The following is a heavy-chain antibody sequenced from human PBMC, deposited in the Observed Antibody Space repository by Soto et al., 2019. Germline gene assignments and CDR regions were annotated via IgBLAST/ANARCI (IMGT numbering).Heavy chain of an antibody. CDR2: ISWNSGSI. J-gene: IGHJ6*02. Sequence: GGSLRLSCAASGFTFDDYAMHWVRQAPGKGLEWVSGISWNSGSIGYADSVKGRFTISRDNAKNSLYLQMNSLRAEDTALYYCAKDSMVRGVYYYYYYGMDVWGQGTTVTVSS. D-gene: IGHD3-10*01. CDR1: GFTFDDYA. CDR3: AKDSMVRGVYYYYYYGMDV. V-gene: IGHV3-9*01.